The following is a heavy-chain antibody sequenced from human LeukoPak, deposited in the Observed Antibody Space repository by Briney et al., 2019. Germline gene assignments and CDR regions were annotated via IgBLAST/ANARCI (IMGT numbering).Heavy chain of an antibody. CDR1: GGSISSSSYY. J-gene: IGHJ4*02. CDR2: IYYSGST. D-gene: IGHD2-15*01. V-gene: IGHV4-39*01. Sequence: PSETLSLTCTVSGGSISSSSYYWGWIRQPPGKGLEWIGSIYYSGSTYYNPSLKSRVTISVDTSKNQLSLKPSSVTAADTAVYYCARRGVGYCSGGSCYSTMYFNYWGQGTLVTVSS. CDR3: ARRGVGYCSGGSCYSTMYFNY.